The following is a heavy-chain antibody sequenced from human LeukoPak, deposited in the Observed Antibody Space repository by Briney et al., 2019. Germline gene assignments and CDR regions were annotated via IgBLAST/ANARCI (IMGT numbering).Heavy chain of an antibody. V-gene: IGHV1-69*13. D-gene: IGHD2-15*01. CDR2: IVPIIGTA. CDR3: ARDQRPSCLGGICYSGDY. CDR1: GGTFHSYI. Sequence: SLKVSSMDSGGTFHSYIVTWVRQAPGQGLGWMGGIVPIIGTANYAQKFQGRVTITADDSTSTAYMELRSLRSEDTAIYYCARDQRPSCLGGICYSGDYWGQGTLFTVTS. J-gene: IGHJ4*02.